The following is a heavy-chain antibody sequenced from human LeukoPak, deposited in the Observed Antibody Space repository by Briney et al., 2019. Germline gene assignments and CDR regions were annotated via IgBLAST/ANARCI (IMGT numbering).Heavy chain of an antibody. J-gene: IGHJ4*02. V-gene: IGHV4-34*01. D-gene: IGHD2-2*01. CDR2: INHSGST. CDR3: ARDPQSGRYCSSTSCRYFDY. CDR1: GVSFSGYY. Sequence: KPSETLSLTCAVYGVSFSGYYWSWIRQPPGKGLEWIGEINHSGSTNYNPSLKSRVTISVDTSKNQFSLKLSSVTAADTAVYYCARDPQSGRYCSSTSCRYFDYWGQGTLVTVSS.